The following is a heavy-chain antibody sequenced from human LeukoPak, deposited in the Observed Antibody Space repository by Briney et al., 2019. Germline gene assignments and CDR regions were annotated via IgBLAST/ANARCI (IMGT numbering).Heavy chain of an antibody. CDR3: ARDSSIAAAGPGAFDI. V-gene: IGHV3-11*04. D-gene: IGHD6-13*01. Sequence: PGGSLRLSCAASGFTFSDYYMSWIRQAPGKGLEWASYISSSGSTIYYADSVKGRFTISRDNAKNSLYLQMNSLRAEDTAVYYCARDSSIAAAGPGAFDIWGQGTMVTVSS. CDR1: GFTFSDYY. CDR2: ISSSGSTI. J-gene: IGHJ3*02.